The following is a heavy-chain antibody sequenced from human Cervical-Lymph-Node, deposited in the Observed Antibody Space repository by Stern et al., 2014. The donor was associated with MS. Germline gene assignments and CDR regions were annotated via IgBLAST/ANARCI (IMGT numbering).Heavy chain of an antibody. Sequence: QVQLGQSGAEVKKPGASVKVSCKASGYTFTSYDINWVRQATGQGLEWMGWMNPHSANTGYAQKLQGRVTMTRNTSISTAYMELSSLRSEDTAVYYCVRGGPLEWLSPGEGMDVWGQGTTVTVSS. D-gene: IGHD3-3*01. J-gene: IGHJ6*02. CDR3: VRGGPLEWLSPGEGMDV. CDR2: MNPHSANT. V-gene: IGHV1-8*02. CDR1: GYTFTSYD.